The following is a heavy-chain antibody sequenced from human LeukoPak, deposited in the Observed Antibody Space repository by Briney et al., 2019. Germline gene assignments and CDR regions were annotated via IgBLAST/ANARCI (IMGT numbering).Heavy chain of an antibody. Sequence: SETLSLTCAVSGGSISSGGYSWSWTRQPPGKGLEWIGYIYHSGGTYYNPSLKSRVTISVDTSKNQFSLKLSSVTAADTAVYYCAREVIVVVPAATIYGNWNGLDPWGQGTLVTVSS. D-gene: IGHD2-2*01. CDR3: AREVIVVVPAATIYGNWNGLDP. J-gene: IGHJ5*02. V-gene: IGHV4-30-2*01. CDR2: IYHSGGT. CDR1: GGSISSGGYS.